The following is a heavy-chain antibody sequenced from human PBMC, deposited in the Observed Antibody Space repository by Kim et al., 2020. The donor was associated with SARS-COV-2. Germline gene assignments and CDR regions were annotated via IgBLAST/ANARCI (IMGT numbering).Heavy chain of an antibody. V-gene: IGHV1-2*02. Sequence: ASVKVSCKASGYTFTGYYMHWVRQAPGQGLEWMGWINPNSGGTNYAQKFQGRVTMTRDTSISTAYMELSRLRSDDTAVYYCARDSPRFFKTIVVVPAALRQYNWFDPWGQGTLVTVSS. CDR2: INPNSGGT. CDR3: ARDSPRFFKTIVVVPAALRQYNWFDP. J-gene: IGHJ5*02. CDR1: GYTFTGYY. D-gene: IGHD2-2*01.